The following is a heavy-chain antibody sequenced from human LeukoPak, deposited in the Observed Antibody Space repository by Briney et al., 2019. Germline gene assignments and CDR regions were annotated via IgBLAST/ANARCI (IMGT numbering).Heavy chain of an antibody. CDR2: IWYDGSNK. CDR1: GFTFSSYG. CDR3: ARDTVIGSGGRWTNNWFDP. D-gene: IGHD4-17*01. Sequence: GGSLRLSCAASGFTFSSYGMRWVRQAPGKGLEWVAVIWYDGSNKYYADSVKGRFTISRDNSKNTLYLQMNSLRAEDTAVYYCARDTVIGSGGRWTNNWFDPWGQGTLVTVSS. J-gene: IGHJ5*02. V-gene: IGHV3-33*01.